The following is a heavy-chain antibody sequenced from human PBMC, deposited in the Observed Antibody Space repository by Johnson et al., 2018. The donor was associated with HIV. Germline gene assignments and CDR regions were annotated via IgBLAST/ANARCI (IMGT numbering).Heavy chain of an antibody. CDR2: MSYDRSNK. Sequence: QVQLVESGGGVVQPGRSLRLSCAASGFIFSNYGMHWVRQAPGKGLEWVAIMSYDRSNKNYADSVRGRFTISRDNSKNTLYLQMNSLRPEDTAVYYCAKVAVPYCGGDCYSWLFAFDIWGQGTMVTVSS. CDR3: AKVAVPYCGGDCYSWLFAFDI. D-gene: IGHD2-21*02. J-gene: IGHJ3*02. CDR1: GFIFSNYG. V-gene: IGHV3-30*18.